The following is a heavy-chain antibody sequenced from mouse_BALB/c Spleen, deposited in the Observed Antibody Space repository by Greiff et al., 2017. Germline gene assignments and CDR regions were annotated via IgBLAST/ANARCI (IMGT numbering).Heavy chain of an antibody. CDR2: IRNKANGYTT. CDR3: AREAYHGPFAY. D-gene: IGHD3-1*01. CDR1: GFTFTDYY. Sequence: EVMLVESGGGLVQPGGSLRLSCATSGFTFTDYYMSWVRQPPGKALEWLGFIRNKANGYTTEYSASVKGRFTISRDNSQSILYLQMNTLRAEDSATYYCAREAYHGPFAYWGQGTLVTVSA. V-gene: IGHV7-3*02. J-gene: IGHJ3*01.